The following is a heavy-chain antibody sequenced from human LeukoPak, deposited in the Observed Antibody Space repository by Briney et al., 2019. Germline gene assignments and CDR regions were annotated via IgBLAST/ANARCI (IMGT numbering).Heavy chain of an antibody. CDR2: ISAYNGNT. V-gene: IGHV1-18*01. J-gene: IGHJ4*02. Sequence: ASVKVSCKASGYTFTSYDINWVRQAPGQGLEWMGWISAYNGNTNYAQKFQGRVTMTADTSTSTAYMDLRSLRSDDTAVYYCAREGTYYYGSGSYYPLDYWGQGTLVTVSS. CDR1: GYTFTSYD. D-gene: IGHD3-10*01. CDR3: AREGTYYYGSGSYYPLDY.